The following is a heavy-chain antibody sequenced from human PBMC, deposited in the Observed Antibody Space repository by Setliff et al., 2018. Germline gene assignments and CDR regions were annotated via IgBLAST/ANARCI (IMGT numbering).Heavy chain of an antibody. CDR2: ISAYNGNT. CDR1: GCTFSSYG. CDR3: ATRRAARSPLTG. V-gene: IGHV1-18*01. J-gene: IGHJ4*02. Sequence: SVKVSCKASGCTFSSYGISWVRQAPGQGLEWMGWISAYNGNTNYAQKFQGRVTMTTDTSTSTGYMELRSLRPDDTAVYYCATRRAARSPLTGWGQGTLVTVSS. D-gene: IGHD6-6*01.